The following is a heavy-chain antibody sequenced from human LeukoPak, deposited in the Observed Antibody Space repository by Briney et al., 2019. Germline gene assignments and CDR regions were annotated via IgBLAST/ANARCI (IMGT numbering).Heavy chain of an antibody. J-gene: IGHJ4*02. D-gene: IGHD5-24*01. CDR1: GFTFSSYW. CDR2: INSDGSST. Sequence: GGSLRLSCAASGFTFSSYWMHWVRQAPGKGLVWVSRINSDGSSTSYADSVKGRFTISRDNSKNTLYLEMNSLRADDTAVYYCLRWTEQNTFDFWGQGTLVTVSS. CDR3: LRWTEQNTFDF. V-gene: IGHV3-74*01.